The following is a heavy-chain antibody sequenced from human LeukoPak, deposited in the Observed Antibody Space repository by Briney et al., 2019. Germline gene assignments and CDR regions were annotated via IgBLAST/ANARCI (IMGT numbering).Heavy chain of an antibody. CDR3: SAVPNAQAWYWDDAFDI. D-gene: IGHD2-8*02. V-gene: IGHV1-58*01. CDR1: GFTFTTSA. CDR2: IVVGSGNR. J-gene: IGHJ3*02. Sequence: TSVKVSCKASGFTFTTSAVQWVRQARGQRLEWIGRIVVGSGNRDHAQKFQGRLTITRDISTSAAYMELSSLTSDDTALYYCSAVPNAQAWYWDDAFDIWGQGTMVTVSS.